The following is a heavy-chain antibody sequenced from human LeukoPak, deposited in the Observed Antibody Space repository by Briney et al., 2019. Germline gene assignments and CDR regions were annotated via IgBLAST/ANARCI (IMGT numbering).Heavy chain of an antibody. CDR2: IHHSGRT. CDR3: ARAPGYYYDSSGYCLDY. D-gene: IGHD3-22*01. CDR1: GGSLSGFY. V-gene: IGHV4-34*01. J-gene: IGHJ4*02. Sequence: PSETLSLNCFVYGGSLSGFYWSWIRQAPGKGLEWIGEIHHSGRTSHNPSLKSRVTMSVDTSTNQFSLKMSAVTAADTAVYYCARAPGYYYDSSGYCLDYWGQGSMVTVSS.